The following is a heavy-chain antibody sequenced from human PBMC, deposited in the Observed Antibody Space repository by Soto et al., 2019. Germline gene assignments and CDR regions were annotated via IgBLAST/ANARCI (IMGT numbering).Heavy chain of an antibody. D-gene: IGHD2-2*01. CDR2: IIPIFGTA. J-gene: IGHJ6*02. CDR3: VGYCSSTRCYRRAFYYYGMDV. Sequence: QVQLVQSGAEVKKPGSSVKVSCKASGGTFSSYAISWVRQAPGQGLEWMGGIIPIFGTANYAQKFQVRVTITADESTSTAYMELSGLRSEDTAVYYCVGYCSSTRCYRRAFYYYGMDVWGQGTTVTVSS. V-gene: IGHV1-69*01. CDR1: GGTFSSYA.